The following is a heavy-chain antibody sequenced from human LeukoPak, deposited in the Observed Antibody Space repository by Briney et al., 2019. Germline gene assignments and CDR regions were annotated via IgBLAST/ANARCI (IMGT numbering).Heavy chain of an antibody. CDR3: ARDISCTYGVCWRLDL. V-gene: IGHV1-46*01. Sequence: ASVKVSCKASGYSFIGYYIHWVRQAPGQGLDWMGRISPSGTTTTYAQRFQGRLTMSSDTSTTTVYMELSSLTSDDTAVYYCARDISCTYGVCWRLDLWGPGTLVTVSS. D-gene: IGHD2-8*01. J-gene: IGHJ2*01. CDR1: GYSFIGYY. CDR2: ISPSGTTT.